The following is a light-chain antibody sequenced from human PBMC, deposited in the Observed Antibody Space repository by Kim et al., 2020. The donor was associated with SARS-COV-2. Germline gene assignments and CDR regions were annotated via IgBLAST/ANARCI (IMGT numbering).Light chain of an antibody. CDR3: QQYYASPYT. V-gene: IGKV4-1*01. Sequence: RATSNCKSIQCMLYSSSNKNYLAWYQQKPGQPPMLLIYWASTRESGVPDRISGSGSGAEFTLTISSLQAEDVAVYYCQQYYASPYTFGQGTKLEI. CDR2: WAS. CDR1: QCMLYSSSNKNY. J-gene: IGKJ2*01.